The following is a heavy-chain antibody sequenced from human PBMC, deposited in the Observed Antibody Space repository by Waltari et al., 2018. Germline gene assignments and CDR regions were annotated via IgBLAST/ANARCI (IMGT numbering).Heavy chain of an antibody. Sequence: QVQLQESGPGLVKPSQNLSLTCTVSGGSISSGSYYWSWIRQPAGKGLEWIGRIYTSGSTNYNPSLKSRVTISLDTSKNQFSLKLSSVTAADTAVYYCARDFASYYSSSWYWFDSWGQGTLVTVSS. V-gene: IGHV4-61*02. J-gene: IGHJ5*01. D-gene: IGHD6-13*01. CDR3: ARDFASYYSSSWYWFDS. CDR1: GGSISSGSYY. CDR2: IYTSGST.